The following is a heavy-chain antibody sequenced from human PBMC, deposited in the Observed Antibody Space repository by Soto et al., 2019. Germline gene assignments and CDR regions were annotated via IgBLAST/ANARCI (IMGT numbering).Heavy chain of an antibody. CDR2: AYYSEST. D-gene: IGHD6-19*01. J-gene: IGHJ4*02. Sequence: SETLSLTCTVSGGSIRSSTYQWGWIRQPPGRGLEWIGSAYYSESTYYNPSLKSRVAVSVDTSKNQFSLKVTSVAAADTAVYYCVRELTETVDGPTPYYFDYWGQGTLVTVSS. V-gene: IGHV4-39*07. CDR3: VRELTETVDGPTPYYFDY. CDR1: GGSIRSSTYQ.